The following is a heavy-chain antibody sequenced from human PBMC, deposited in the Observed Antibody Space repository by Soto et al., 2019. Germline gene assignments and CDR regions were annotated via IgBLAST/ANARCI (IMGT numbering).Heavy chain of an antibody. CDR3: ARVGLEMATVDY. D-gene: IGHD5-12*01. V-gene: IGHV1-2*02. CDR2: INPNSGGT. Sequence: ASVKVSCKASGYTFTGYYMHWVRQAPGQGLEWMGWINPNSGGTNYAQKFQGRVTMTRDTSISTAYMEPSRLRSDDTAVYYCARVGLEMATVDYWGQGTLVTVSS. J-gene: IGHJ4*02. CDR1: GYTFTGYY.